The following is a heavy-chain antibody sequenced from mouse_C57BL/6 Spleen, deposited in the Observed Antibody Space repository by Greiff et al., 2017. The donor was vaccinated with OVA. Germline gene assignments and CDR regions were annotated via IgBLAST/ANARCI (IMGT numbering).Heavy chain of an antibody. D-gene: IGHD2-1*01. V-gene: IGHV1-55*01. CDR3: ARRDGNYDPDWYFDV. J-gene: IGHJ1*03. CDR1: GYTFTSYW. Sequence: QVQLQQPGAELVKPGASVKMSCKASGYTFTSYWITWVKQRPGQGLEWIGDIYPGSGSTNYNEKFKSKATLTVDTSSSTAYMQLSSLTSEDSAVYYCARRDGNYDPDWYFDVWGTGTTVTVSS. CDR2: IYPGSGST.